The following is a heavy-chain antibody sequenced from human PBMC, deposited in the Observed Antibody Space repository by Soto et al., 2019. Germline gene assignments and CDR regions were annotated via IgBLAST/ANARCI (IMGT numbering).Heavy chain of an antibody. V-gene: IGHV4-31*03. CDR1: GGSISSGGYY. J-gene: IGHJ4*02. CDR2: IYYSGST. CDR3: ARDLAGSSWYYFDY. Sequence: SETLSLTCTVSGGSISSGGYYWSWIRQHPGKGLEWIGYIYYSGSTYYNPSLKSRVTISVDTSKNQFSLKLSSVTAADTAVYYCARDLAGSSWYYFDYWGQGTLVIVSS. D-gene: IGHD6-13*01.